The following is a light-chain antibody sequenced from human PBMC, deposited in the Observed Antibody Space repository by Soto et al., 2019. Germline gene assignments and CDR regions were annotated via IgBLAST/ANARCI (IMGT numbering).Light chain of an antibody. Sequence: AIQMTQSPSSLSASVGDRVTITCRASQDISNDLGWYQEKPGQAPKLLIYAASNLQSGVPSRFSGIGSGTDFTLPIRSLQPKDFATYYCLQDYNYPWTFGQGTKVEI. CDR2: AAS. CDR1: QDISND. CDR3: LQDYNYPWT. V-gene: IGKV1-6*01. J-gene: IGKJ1*01.